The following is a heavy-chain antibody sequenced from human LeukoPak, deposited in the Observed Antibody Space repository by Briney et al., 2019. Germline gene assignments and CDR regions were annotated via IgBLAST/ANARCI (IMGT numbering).Heavy chain of an antibody. D-gene: IGHD6-13*01. CDR1: GGSISSSDW. V-gene: IGHV4-4*02. CDR2: IHPSGEI. CDR3: ARGKQQLVPPFDY. Sequence: SETLSLTCGVSGGSISSSDWWSWVRQPPGKGLEWIGEIHPSGEINYNPSLKSRVTISLDKPKNQFSLKMTSVTAADTAIYYCARGKQQLVPPFDYWGQGALVTVSS. J-gene: IGHJ4*02.